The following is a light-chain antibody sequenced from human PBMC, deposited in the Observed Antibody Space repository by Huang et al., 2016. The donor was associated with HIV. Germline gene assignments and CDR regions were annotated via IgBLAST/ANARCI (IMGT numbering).Light chain of an antibody. V-gene: IGKV3-20*01. CDR2: GAS. J-gene: IGKJ1*01. Sequence: EIVLTQSPGTLSLSPGERATLSCRASQSVSSSDLAWYQQKPGQAPRLLIYGASTRATGVPDRFSGSGSETDFTLTISRLESEDFAVYYCQQYGRSPWTFGQGSKVEIK. CDR1: QSVSSSD. CDR3: QQYGRSPWT.